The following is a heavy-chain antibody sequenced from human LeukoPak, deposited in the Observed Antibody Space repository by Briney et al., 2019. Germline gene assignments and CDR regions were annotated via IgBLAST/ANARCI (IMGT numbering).Heavy chain of an antibody. D-gene: IGHD4-23*01. V-gene: IGHV3-21*01. CDR2: ITCSNSL. CDR1: GFTFSSYS. CDR3: ARASAGNFGQ. Sequence: GGSLRLSCAASGFTFSSYSMNWVRQAPGKGLEWVSSITCSNSLYYADSVKGRFTISRDNAQNSVYLQMNSLRAEDTAVYYCARASAGNFGQWGQGTLVTVSS. J-gene: IGHJ4*02.